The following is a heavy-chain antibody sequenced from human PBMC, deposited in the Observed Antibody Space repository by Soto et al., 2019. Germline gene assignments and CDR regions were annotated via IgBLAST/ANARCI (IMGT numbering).Heavy chain of an antibody. Sequence: GGSLRLSCAASGFTFSSYAESWVRQAPGKGLEWVSAISGRGGNTYFADSVKGRFTISRDNAKNTLYLQMNSLRAEVTAVYYCAKDTCGWYTDYWGQGTLVTVSS. CDR1: GFTFSSYA. V-gene: IGHV3-23*01. CDR3: AKDTCGWYTDY. J-gene: IGHJ4*02. CDR2: ISGRGGNT. D-gene: IGHD6-19*01.